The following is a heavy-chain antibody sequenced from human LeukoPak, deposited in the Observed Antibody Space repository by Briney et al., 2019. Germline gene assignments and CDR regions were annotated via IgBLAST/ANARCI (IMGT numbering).Heavy chain of an antibody. V-gene: IGHV4-34*01. CDR1: GGSFSDYY. Sequence: SETLSRTCAVYGGSFSDYYWSWIRQPPRKGLEWIGEINHSGSTNYSPSLKSRVTISVDTSKNQFSLKLTSVTAADTAVYYCARGDLRGDYWGQGVLVTVSS. CDR2: INHSGST. J-gene: IGHJ4*02. D-gene: IGHD3-10*01. CDR3: ARGDLRGDY.